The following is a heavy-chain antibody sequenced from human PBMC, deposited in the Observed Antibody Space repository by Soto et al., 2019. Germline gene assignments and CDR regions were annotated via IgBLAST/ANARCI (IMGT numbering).Heavy chain of an antibody. J-gene: IGHJ6*02. CDR3: ARDKSCSSTSCYMLNYYYGMDV. D-gene: IGHD2-2*02. CDR2: IWYDGSNK. Sequence: SCKASGYTFSSYGMHWVRQAPGKGLEWVAVIWYDGSNKYYADSVKGRFTISRDNSKNTLYLQMNSLRAEDTAVYYCARDKSCSSTSCYMLNYYYGMDVWGQGTTVTVSS. CDR1: GYTFSSYG. V-gene: IGHV3-33*01.